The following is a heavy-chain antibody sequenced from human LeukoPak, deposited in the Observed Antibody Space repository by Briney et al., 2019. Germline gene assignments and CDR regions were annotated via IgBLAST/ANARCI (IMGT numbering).Heavy chain of an antibody. D-gene: IGHD1-26*01. CDR3: ARERKVGATCYFDY. CDR1: GGSISSYY. J-gene: IGHJ4*02. CDR2: IYYSGST. V-gene: IGHV4-59*01. Sequence: SETLSLTCTVSGGSISSYYWSWIRQPPGKGLEWIGYIYYSGSTNYNPSLKSRVTISVDTSKNQFSLKLSSVTAADTAVYYCARERKVGATCYFDYWGQGTLVTVSS.